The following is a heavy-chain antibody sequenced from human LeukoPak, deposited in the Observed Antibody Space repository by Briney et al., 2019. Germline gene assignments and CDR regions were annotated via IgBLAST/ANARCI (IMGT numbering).Heavy chain of an antibody. D-gene: IGHD2-21*02. J-gene: IGHJ3*01. V-gene: IGHV3-48*01. CDR1: GFTFSTYS. Sequence: GGSLRLSCAASGFTFSTYSLNWVRQAPGKGLEWVSYDSRDGRSKSYADSLKGRFTISRDNARNALFLQINSLGVEDTAVYYCARDHSVLVAAIGSAPAFDVWGHGTMVILST. CDR2: DSRDGRSK. CDR3: ARDHSVLVAAIGSAPAFDV.